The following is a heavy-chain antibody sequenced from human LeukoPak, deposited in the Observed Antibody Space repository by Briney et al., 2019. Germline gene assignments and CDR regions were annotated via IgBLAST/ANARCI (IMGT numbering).Heavy chain of an antibody. V-gene: IGHV1-69*13. CDR3: ARDVKAGYSSPTYGMDV. Sequence: SVKVSCKESGGTFSSYAISWVRQAPGQGLEWMGGIIPIFGTANYAQTFQGRVTITADESTSTAYMELSSLRSEDTAVYYCARDVKAGYSSPTYGMDVWGQGTTVTVSS. D-gene: IGHD6-13*01. CDR2: IIPIFGTA. CDR1: GGTFSSYA. J-gene: IGHJ6*02.